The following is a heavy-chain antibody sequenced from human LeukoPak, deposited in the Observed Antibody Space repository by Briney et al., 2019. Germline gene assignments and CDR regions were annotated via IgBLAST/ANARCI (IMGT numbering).Heavy chain of an antibody. D-gene: IGHD3-22*01. CDR1: GFTLRSYG. Sequence: GGSLRLSCAASGFTLRSYGMHWVRQAPGKGLEYVSAISGNGGRTYYANSVKGRFTISRDNSRNTLYLQMGSLRAEDMAVYYCATYYYDSGGFHFHHWGQGTLVTVSS. CDR2: ISGNGGRT. V-gene: IGHV3-64*01. J-gene: IGHJ1*01. CDR3: ATYYYDSGGFHFHH.